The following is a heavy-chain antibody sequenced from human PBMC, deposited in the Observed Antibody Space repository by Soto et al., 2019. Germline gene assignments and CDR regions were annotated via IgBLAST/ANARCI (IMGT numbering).Heavy chain of an antibody. J-gene: IGHJ6*02. D-gene: IGHD2-15*01. Sequence: SETLSLTCAVSGGSISSSNWWSWVRQPPGKGLEWIGEIYHSGSTNYNPSLKSRVTISVDKSKNQFSLKLSSVTAADTAVYYCARVDANPTGTVDYYYYGMDVWGQGTKVTVSS. CDR2: IYHSGST. CDR3: ARVDANPTGTVDYYYYGMDV. V-gene: IGHV4-4*02. CDR1: GGSISSSNW.